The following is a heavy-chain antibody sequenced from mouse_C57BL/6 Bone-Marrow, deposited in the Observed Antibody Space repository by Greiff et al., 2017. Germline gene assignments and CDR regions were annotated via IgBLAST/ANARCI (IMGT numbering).Heavy chain of an antibody. CDR1: GYTFTDYE. CDR3: TSPRWYFDV. Sequence: VQRVESGAELVRPGASVTLSCKASGYTFTDYEMHWVKQTPVHGLEWIGAIDPETGGTAYNQKFKGKAILTADKSSSTAYMELRSLTSEDSAVYYCTSPRWYFDVWGTGTTVTVSS. J-gene: IGHJ1*03. CDR2: IDPETGGT. V-gene: IGHV1-15*01.